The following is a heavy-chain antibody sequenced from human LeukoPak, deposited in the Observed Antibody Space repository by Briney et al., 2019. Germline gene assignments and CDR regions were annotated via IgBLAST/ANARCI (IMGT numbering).Heavy chain of an antibody. V-gene: IGHV1-2*02. D-gene: IGHD3-10*01. CDR3: ARPGSGSRNWFDP. J-gene: IGHJ5*02. CDR1: GYTFTGYY. CDR2: INPNSGGT. Sequence: ASVKVSCKASGYTFTGYYMHWVRQAPGQGLEWMGWINPNSGGTNYAQKFQGRVTMIRDTSISTAYMELSRLRSDDTAVYYCARPGSGSRNWFDPWGQGTLVTVSS.